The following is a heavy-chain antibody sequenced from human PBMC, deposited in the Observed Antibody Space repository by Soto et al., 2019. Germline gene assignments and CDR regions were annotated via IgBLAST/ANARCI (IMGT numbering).Heavy chain of an antibody. Sequence: ASVKVSCKASGYTFTSYGISWVRQAPGQGLEWMGWISAYNGNTNYAQKLQGRVTMTTDTSTSTAYMELRSLRSDDTAVYYCARGYYSGSGSYHTSPGYGMDVWGQGTTVTVSS. V-gene: IGHV1-18*01. CDR2: ISAYNGNT. CDR3: ARGYYSGSGSYHTSPGYGMDV. J-gene: IGHJ6*02. D-gene: IGHD3-10*01. CDR1: GYTFTSYG.